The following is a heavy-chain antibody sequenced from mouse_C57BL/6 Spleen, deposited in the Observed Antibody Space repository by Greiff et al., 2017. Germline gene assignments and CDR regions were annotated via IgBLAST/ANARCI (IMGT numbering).Heavy chain of an antibody. CDR3: ARTSYYGSRDWYFDV. J-gene: IGHJ1*03. CDR2: IDPANGNT. D-gene: IGHD1-1*01. Sequence: EVQLQQSVAELVRPGASVKLSCTASGFNIKNTYMHWVKQRPEQGLEWIGRIDPANGNTKYAPKFQGKATITADTSSNTAYLQLSRLTSEDTAIYYCARTSYYGSRDWYFDVWGTGTTVTVSS. CDR1: GFNIKNTY. V-gene: IGHV14-3*01.